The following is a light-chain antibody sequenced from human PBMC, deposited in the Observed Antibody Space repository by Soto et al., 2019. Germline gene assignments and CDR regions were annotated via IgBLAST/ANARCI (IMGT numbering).Light chain of an antibody. CDR2: SAS. V-gene: IGKV1D-12*01. CDR3: QQADTFPIP. J-gene: IGKJ5*01. Sequence: DIQMTQSPSSVSASVGDRVTITCQASQGISRSLAWYQQKPGKAPKLLIYSASSLQSGVPSRFSGSGFGTDFTLTISSLRPEDFATYYCQQADTFPIPFCQGTGLEI. CDR1: QGISRS.